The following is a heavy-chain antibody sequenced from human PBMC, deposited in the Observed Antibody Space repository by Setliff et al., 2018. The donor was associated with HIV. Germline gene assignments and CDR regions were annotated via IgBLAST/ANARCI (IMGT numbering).Heavy chain of an antibody. CDR2: IRYDGSNK. J-gene: IGHJ2*01. CDR1: GFTFSTYG. V-gene: IGHV3-30*02. D-gene: IGHD3-22*01. CDR3: AKDMEYDTSVYYHWYFDL. Sequence: GGSLRLSCAASGFTFSTYGMHWVRQAPGKGLEWVAFIRYDGSNKYYADSVKGRFTISRGNSKNTLHLQMNSLRAEDTALYYCAKDMEYDTSVYYHWYFDLWGRGALVTV.